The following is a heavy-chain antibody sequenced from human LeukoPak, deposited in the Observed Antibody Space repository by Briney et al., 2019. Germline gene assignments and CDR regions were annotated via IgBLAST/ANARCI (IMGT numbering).Heavy chain of an antibody. J-gene: IGHJ5*02. D-gene: IGHD5-12*01. CDR2: INPNSGGT. V-gene: IGHV1-2*02. CDR1: GYTFTGYY. Sequence: GASVKVSCKASGYTFTGYYMHWVRQAPGQGLEWMGWINPNSGGTNYAQKFQGRVTMTRDTSISTAYMELRTLTSDDTAVYYCARSRMVATPGFWFDPWGQGTLVTVSS. CDR3: ARSRMVATPGFWFDP.